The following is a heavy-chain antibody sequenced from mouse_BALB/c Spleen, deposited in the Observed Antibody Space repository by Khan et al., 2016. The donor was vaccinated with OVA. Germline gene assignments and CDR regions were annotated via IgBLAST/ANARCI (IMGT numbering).Heavy chain of an antibody. CDR1: GYTLTSYD. CDR2: IDPGDGTT. D-gene: IGHD2-4*01. CDR3: ARGGLRGVAFNR. V-gene: IGHV1S56*01. Sequence: QVQLQQPGPELVKPGALEKISCKASGYTLTSYDKNWAQQSPGQGLEWIGRIDPGDGTTKYNEKCKGQVTRTADNSSSTAYMPLSSLTSENSAVYFCARGGLRGVAFNRWGQGTSVTVSS. J-gene: IGHJ4*01.